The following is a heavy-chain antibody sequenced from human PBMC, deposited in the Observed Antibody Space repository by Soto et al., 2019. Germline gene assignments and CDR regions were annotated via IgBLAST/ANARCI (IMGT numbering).Heavy chain of an antibody. D-gene: IGHD3-10*01. V-gene: IGHV1-69*13. J-gene: IGHJ4*02. CDR3: AREEFARGAQTNFDY. CDR1: GGTFSSYA. Sequence: SVKVSCKASGGTFSSYAISWVRQAPGQGLEWMGGIIPIFGTANYAQKFQGRVTITADESTSTAYMELSSLRSEDTAVYYCAREEFARGAQTNFDYWGQGTLVTVSS. CDR2: IIPIFGTA.